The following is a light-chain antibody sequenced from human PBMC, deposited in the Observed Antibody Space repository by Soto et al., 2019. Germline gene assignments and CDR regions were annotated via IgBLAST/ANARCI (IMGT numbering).Light chain of an antibody. V-gene: IGLV2-18*01. CDR1: ISDVGSYHR. CDR2: DVS. Sequence: QSALTQPPSVSGSPGQSVTISCTGTISDVGSYHRVSWYQQSPGTAPKVLIYDVSNRPSGVPDRFSGSRSGKTASLTISGLQADDEADYYCSLYTSGDTWVFGGGTKLTVL. J-gene: IGLJ3*02. CDR3: SLYTSGDTWV.